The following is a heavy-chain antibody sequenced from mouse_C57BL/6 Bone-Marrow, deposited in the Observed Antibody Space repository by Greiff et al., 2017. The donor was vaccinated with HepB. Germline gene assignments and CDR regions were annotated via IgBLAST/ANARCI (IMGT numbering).Heavy chain of an antibody. CDR1: GFTFSDYG. CDR3: ARVVTTEYAMDY. Sequence: EVQVVESGGGLVKPGGSLKLSCAASGFTFSDYGMHWVRQAPEKGLEWVAYLSSGSSTNYYADTVKGRFTISRDNAKYTMFLQMTSLRSEDTAMYYCARVVTTEYAMDYWGQGTSVTVSS. V-gene: IGHV5-17*01. J-gene: IGHJ4*01. D-gene: IGHD2-2*01. CDR2: LSSGSSTN.